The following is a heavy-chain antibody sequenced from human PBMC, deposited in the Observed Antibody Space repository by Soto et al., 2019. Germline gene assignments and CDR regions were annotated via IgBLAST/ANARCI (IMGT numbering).Heavy chain of an antibody. CDR2: IYYSGST. V-gene: IGHV4-59*01. J-gene: IGHJ5*02. CDR1: GGSISSYY. CDR3: ARGLYYDFWSGYYTANWFDP. Sequence: PSETLSLTCTVSGGSISSYYWSWIRQPPGKGLEWIGYIYYSGSTNYNPSLKRRVTISVDTSKNQFSLKLSSVTAADTAVYYCARGLYYDFWSGYYTANWFDPWGQGTLVTVSS. D-gene: IGHD3-3*01.